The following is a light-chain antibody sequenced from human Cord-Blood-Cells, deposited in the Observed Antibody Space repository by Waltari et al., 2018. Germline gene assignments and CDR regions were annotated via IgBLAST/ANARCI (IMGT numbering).Light chain of an antibody. CDR3: SSYTSSSTVV. CDR1: SSDVVGHNY. V-gene: IGLV2-14*01. CDR2: DVS. J-gene: IGLJ2*01. Sequence: QSALTQPGSGPGAPGQSITLSCTGTSSDVVGHNYVSWYQQHPGKAPQLMIYDVSNRPSGVSNRFSGSKSGNTASLTISGLQAEDEADYYCSSYTSSSTVVFGGGTKLTVL.